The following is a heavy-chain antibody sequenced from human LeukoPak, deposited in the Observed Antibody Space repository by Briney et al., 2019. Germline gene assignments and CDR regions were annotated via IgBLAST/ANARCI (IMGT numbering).Heavy chain of an antibody. CDR2: INHSGST. D-gene: IGHD6-13*01. CDR1: GGSFSGYY. Sequence: KTSETLSLTCAVYGGSFSGYYWSWIRQPPGKGLEWIGEINHSGSTNYNPCLKSRVTISVDTSKNQFSLKLSSVTAADTAVYYCARVGAAVIYYYYMDVWGKGTTVTVSS. V-gene: IGHV4-34*01. J-gene: IGHJ6*03. CDR3: ARVGAAVIYYYYMDV.